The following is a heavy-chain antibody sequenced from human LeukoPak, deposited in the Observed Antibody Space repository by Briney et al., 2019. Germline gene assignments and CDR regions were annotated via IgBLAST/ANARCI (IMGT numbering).Heavy chain of an antibody. D-gene: IGHD5-12*01. CDR1: GFTFSSYA. J-gene: IGHJ4*02. CDR3: AKGSYVDVVASIGLDY. CDR2: IGGSGGST. Sequence: PGGSLRLSCAASGFTFSSYAMSWVRQAPGKGLEWVSSIGGSGGSTYYADSVKGRFTISRDKSKSTLYLHMHSLRAEDTAVYYCAKGSYVDVVASIGLDYWGQGTLVIVSS. V-gene: IGHV3-23*01.